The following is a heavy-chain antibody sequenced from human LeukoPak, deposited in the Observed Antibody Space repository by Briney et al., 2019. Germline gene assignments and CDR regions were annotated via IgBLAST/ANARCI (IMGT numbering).Heavy chain of an antibody. CDR3: ARHPLDIVVVPAPITRHRYYGMDV. Sequence: ASVKVSCKASGYTFTSYDINWVRQATGQGLEWMGWMNPNSGNTGYAQKFQGRVTMTRNTSISTAYMELSSLRSEDTAVYYCARHPLDIVVVPAPITRHRYYGMDVWGQGTTVTVSS. CDR2: MNPNSGNT. CDR1: GYTFTSYD. D-gene: IGHD2-2*02. J-gene: IGHJ6*02. V-gene: IGHV1-8*01.